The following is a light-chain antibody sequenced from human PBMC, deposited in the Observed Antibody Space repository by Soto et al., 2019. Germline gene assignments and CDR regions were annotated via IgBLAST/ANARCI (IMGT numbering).Light chain of an antibody. Sequence: QSALTQHASVSGSPGQSITISCTGTSSDVGGYNSVSWYQQHPGKAPKLMIYDVSNRPSGVSNRFSGSKSVNTASLTISGLQAEDEADYYCSSYTSSSTVIFGGGTKLTVL. CDR2: DVS. CDR3: SSYTSSSTVI. V-gene: IGLV2-14*01. CDR1: SSDVGGYNS. J-gene: IGLJ2*01.